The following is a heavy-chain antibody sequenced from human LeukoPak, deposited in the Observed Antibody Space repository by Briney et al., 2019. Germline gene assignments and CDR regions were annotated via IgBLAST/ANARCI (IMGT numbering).Heavy chain of an antibody. CDR1: GGSISSGTYY. CDR2: IYYSGST. V-gene: IGHV4-39*07. J-gene: IGHJ3*02. Sequence: SETLSLTCIVSGGSISSGTYYWGWIRQPPGKGLEWIGSIYYSGSTYYNPSLKSRVTISVDTSKNQFSLKLSSVTAADTAVYYCAREPEPNSSGYYPMGNDAFDIWGQGTMVTVSS. CDR3: AREPEPNSSGYYPMGNDAFDI. D-gene: IGHD3-22*01.